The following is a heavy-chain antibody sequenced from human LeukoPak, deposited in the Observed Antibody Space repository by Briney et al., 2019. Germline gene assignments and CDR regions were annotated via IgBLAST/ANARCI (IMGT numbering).Heavy chain of an antibody. D-gene: IGHD4-17*01. CDR2: IYYSGST. CDR3: SRHDRPGEVIDGRVTVTSWAY. J-gene: IGHJ4*02. V-gene: IGHV4-39*01. Sequence: SETLSLTCTVSGGSISSSSYYWGWIRQPPGKGLEWIGSIYYSGSTYYNPSLKSRVTISVDTSENQFSLKLSSVTPADTPVYYLSRHDRPGEVIDGRVTVTSWAYWGQGTLVTVSS. CDR1: GGSISSSSYY.